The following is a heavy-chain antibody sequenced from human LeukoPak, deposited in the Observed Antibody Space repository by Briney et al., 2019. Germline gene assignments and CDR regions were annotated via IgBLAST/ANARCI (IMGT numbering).Heavy chain of an antibody. CDR1: GFTFSSYA. V-gene: IGHV3-30-3*01. CDR3: AREGPSSSWMT. D-gene: IGHD6-13*01. Sequence: GRPLRLSCAASGFTFSSYAMHWVRQAPGKGLEWVAVISYDGSNKYYADSVKGRFTISRDNSKNTLYLQMNSLRAEDTAVYYCAREGPSSSWMTWGQGTLVTVSS. CDR2: ISYDGSNK. J-gene: IGHJ5*02.